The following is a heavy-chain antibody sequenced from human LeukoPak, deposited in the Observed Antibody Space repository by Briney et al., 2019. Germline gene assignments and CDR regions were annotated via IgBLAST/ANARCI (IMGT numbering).Heavy chain of an antibody. Sequence: SETLSLTCTVSGASISGYCWSWIRKPAGKGLEWIGRIYINGNTNHNPSLKSRVTMSVDTSESQFSLMLSSVTAADTAVYYCARHREIGGAYGGGGYDIWGPGTMVTASS. CDR1: GASISGYC. CDR2: IYINGNT. J-gene: IGHJ3*02. D-gene: IGHD3-22*01. CDR3: ARHREIGGAYGGGGYDI. V-gene: IGHV4-4*07.